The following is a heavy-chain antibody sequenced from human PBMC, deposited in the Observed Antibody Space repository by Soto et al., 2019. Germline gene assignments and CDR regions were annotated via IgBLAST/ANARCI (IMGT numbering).Heavy chain of an antibody. CDR3: ATNPYDGSGSYYPDY. V-gene: IGHV1-69*13. CDR2: IIPIFGTA. J-gene: IGHJ4*02. Sequence: GASVKVSCKASGGTFSSYAISWVRQAPGQGLEWMGGIIPIFGTANYAQKFQGRVTITADESTSTAYMELSSLRSEDTAVYYCATNPYDGSGSYYPDYWGQGTLVTVS. D-gene: IGHD3-10*01. CDR1: GGTFSSYA.